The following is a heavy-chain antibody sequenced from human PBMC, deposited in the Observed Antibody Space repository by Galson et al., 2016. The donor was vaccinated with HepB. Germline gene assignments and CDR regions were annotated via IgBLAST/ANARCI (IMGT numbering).Heavy chain of an antibody. D-gene: IGHD3-22*01. CDR2: IYYSGST. CDR1: GGSISSFY. V-gene: IGHV4-59*13. CDR3: ARDRDSSSYYSLDY. Sequence: SETLSLTCTVSGGSISSFYWSWIRQPPGQGLEWIGYIYYSGSTSYNPSFKSRVTISVDTSKNQFSLKLRSVTAADTAVYSCARDRDSSSYYSLDYWGQGTPVTVSS. J-gene: IGHJ4*02.